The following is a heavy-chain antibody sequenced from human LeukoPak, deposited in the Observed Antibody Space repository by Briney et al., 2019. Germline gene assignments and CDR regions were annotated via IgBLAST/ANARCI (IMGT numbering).Heavy chain of an antibody. V-gene: IGHV3-33*06. D-gene: IGHD6-19*01. CDR1: GFTFSTYV. CDR3: AKDHVLIPMAGTDDAFDI. Sequence: PGRSLRLSCAASGFTFSTYVMHWVRQAPGKGLEWVAVIWYDGSKKDYADSVKGRFTTSRDNSKNTLYLQMNSLRAEDTAVYYCAKDHVLIPMAGTDDAFDIWGQGTMVTVSS. J-gene: IGHJ3*02. CDR2: IWYDGSKK.